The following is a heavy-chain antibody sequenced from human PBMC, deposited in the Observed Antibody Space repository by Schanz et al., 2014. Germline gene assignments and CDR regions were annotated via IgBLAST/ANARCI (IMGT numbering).Heavy chain of an antibody. CDR1: GYTFTDYY. V-gene: IGHV1-69*04. CDR3: ARGRGFYDY. D-gene: IGHD3-10*01. Sequence: QGQLVQSGPEVKEPGASVKVSCKTSGYTFTDYYLHWVRQAPGQGLEWMGRIIPILGIANYAQKFQGRVTITADKSTSTAYMELTSLRSEDTAVHYCARGRGFYDYWGQGTLVTVSS. J-gene: IGHJ4*02. CDR2: IIPILGIA.